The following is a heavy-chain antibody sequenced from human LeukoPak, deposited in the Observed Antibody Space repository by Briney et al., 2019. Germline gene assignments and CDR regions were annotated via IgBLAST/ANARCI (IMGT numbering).Heavy chain of an antibody. V-gene: IGHV3-74*01. CDR2: INSDGSST. Sequence: GGSLRLSCAASGFTFSSYWMHWVRHAPGKGLVWVSRINSDGSSTIYADSVKGRFTISRDNAKNTLYLQMNSLRAEDTAVYYCARNPYCGGDCYSDPGYFDYWGQGTLVTVSS. CDR1: GFTFSSYW. J-gene: IGHJ4*02. CDR3: ARNPYCGGDCYSDPGYFDY. D-gene: IGHD2-21*02.